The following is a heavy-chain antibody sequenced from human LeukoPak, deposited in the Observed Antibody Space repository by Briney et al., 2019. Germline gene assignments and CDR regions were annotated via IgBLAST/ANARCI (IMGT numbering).Heavy chain of an antibody. CDR2: ISSSGSTI. CDR1: GFIFSSHG. V-gene: IGHV3-48*04. CDR3: AELGITMIGGV. J-gene: IGHJ6*04. Sequence: GGTLRLSCAASGFIFSSHGMNWVRQAPGKGLEWVSYISSSGSTIYYADSVKGRFTISRGNAKNSLYLQMNSLRAEDTAVYYCAELGITMIGGVWGKGTTVTISS. D-gene: IGHD3-10*02.